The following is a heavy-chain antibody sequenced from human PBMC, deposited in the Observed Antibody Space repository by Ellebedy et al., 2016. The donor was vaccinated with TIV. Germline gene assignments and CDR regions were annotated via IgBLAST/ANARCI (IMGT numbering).Heavy chain of an antibody. CDR1: GGPISSSSYY. CDR3: ARDLGETYYYYGMDV. D-gene: IGHD3-16*01. J-gene: IGHJ6*02. V-gene: IGHV4-39*02. CDR2: IYYSGST. Sequence: SETLSLTCTVSGGPISSSSYYWGSICQPPGKGLEWIGSIYYSGSTYYNPSLKRRVTISVDTSKNQFSLKLSSVTAADTAVYYCARDLGETYYYYGMDVWGQGTTVTVSS.